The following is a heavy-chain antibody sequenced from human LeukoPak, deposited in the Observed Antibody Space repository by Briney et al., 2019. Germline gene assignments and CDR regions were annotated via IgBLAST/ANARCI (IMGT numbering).Heavy chain of an antibody. V-gene: IGHV4-38-2*02. CDR2: IYHSGSV. J-gene: IGHJ4*02. Sequence: PSETLSLTCSVSGYSISTGYYWGWVRQPPGKGLEWIASIYHSGSVYYNPSLKSRVTISMDTSNNQFSLRLNSVTAADTAIYYCAGKYYYDSSGYFYVDWWGQGTLVTVSS. CDR1: GYSISTGYY. CDR3: AGKYYYDSSGYFYVDW. D-gene: IGHD3-22*01.